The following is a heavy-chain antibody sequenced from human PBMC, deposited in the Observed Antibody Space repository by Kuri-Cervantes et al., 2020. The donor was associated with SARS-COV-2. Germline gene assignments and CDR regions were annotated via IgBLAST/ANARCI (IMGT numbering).Heavy chain of an antibody. V-gene: IGHV4-34*09. Sequence: LRLSCAVYGGSFSGYYWSWIRQPPGKGLEWIGYIYYSGSTYYNPSLKSRVTISVDTSKNQFSLKLSSVTAADTAVYYCARGVVVTAIAFDYWGQGTLVTVSS. CDR1: GGSFSGYY. D-gene: IGHD2-21*02. CDR3: ARGVVVTAIAFDY. CDR2: IYYSGST. J-gene: IGHJ4*02.